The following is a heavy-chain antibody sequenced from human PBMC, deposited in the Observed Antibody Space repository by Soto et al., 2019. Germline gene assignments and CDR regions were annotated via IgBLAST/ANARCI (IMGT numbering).Heavy chain of an antibody. D-gene: IGHD3-3*01. V-gene: IGHV1-8*01. CDR3: ARAIRLAPPGLYSYYLDV. J-gene: IGHJ6*03. CDR1: GYAFANYD. Sequence: GASVKVSCKASGYAFANYDINWVRQATGQGLEWMGWMNPNTGNTGYAQKFQGRVTMTRNTAINTAYMELSSLRSEDTAVYYCARAIRLAPPGLYSYYLDVWGKGTTVTVSS. CDR2: MNPNTGNT.